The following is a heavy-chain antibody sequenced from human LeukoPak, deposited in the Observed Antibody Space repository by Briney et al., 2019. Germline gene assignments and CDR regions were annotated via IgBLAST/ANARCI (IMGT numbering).Heavy chain of an antibody. CDR1: GGSISTYY. Sequence: SETLSLTCTVSGGSISTYYWSWIRQPPGKGLEWIGYIYYSGSTNYNPSLKSRVTISVDTSKNQFSLKLSSVTAADTAVYYCARGGWALGLHYYMDVWGKGTTVTISS. CDR2: IYYSGST. J-gene: IGHJ6*03. D-gene: IGHD6-19*01. V-gene: IGHV4-59*01. CDR3: ARGGWALGLHYYMDV.